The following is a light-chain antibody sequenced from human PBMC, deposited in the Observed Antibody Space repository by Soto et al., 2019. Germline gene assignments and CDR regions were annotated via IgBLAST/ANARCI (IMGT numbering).Light chain of an antibody. CDR3: CSYTVSGTYV. CDR1: SSDVGGYNY. Sequence: QSVLTQPASVSGSPGQSITISCTRTSSDVGGYNYVSWYQQHPGKAPKLMIYAVSNRPSGVSNRFSGSKSGNTATLTISGLQAEDEADYYCCSYTVSGTYVFGTGTKVTVL. V-gene: IGLV2-14*01. CDR2: AVS. J-gene: IGLJ1*01.